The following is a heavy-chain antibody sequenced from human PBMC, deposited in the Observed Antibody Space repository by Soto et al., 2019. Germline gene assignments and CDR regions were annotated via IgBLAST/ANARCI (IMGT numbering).Heavy chain of an antibody. V-gene: IGHV4-31*03. Sequence: SETLSLTCSVSGGSISSVGHYWTWIRQQPGRGLEWIGYIYYSGSTDYNPSLKSRVTISVDRSKNQFSLNLSSVTAADTAIYYCARESGGYDSSTRYGLDVWGQGTTVTVSS. D-gene: IGHD6-25*01. CDR3: ARESGGYDSSTRYGLDV. CDR2: IYYSGST. J-gene: IGHJ6*02. CDR1: GGSISSVGHY.